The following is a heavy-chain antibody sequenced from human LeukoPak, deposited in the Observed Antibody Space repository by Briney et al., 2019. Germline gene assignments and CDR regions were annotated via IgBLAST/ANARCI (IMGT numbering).Heavy chain of an antibody. J-gene: IGHJ4*02. CDR1: GGSVSSGTYY. CDR2: INHSGST. CDR3: AREGSRRVFDY. V-gene: IGHV4-61*01. Sequence: PSETLSLTCTVSGGSVSSGTYYWSWIRQPPGKGLEWIGEINHSGSTNYNPSLKSRVTISVDTSKNQFSLKLSSVTAADTAVYYCAREGSRRVFDYWGQGTLVTVSS. D-gene: IGHD6-13*01.